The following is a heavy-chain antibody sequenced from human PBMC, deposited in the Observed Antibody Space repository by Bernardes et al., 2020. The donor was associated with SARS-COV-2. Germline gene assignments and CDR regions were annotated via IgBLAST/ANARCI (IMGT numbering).Heavy chain of an antibody. CDR2: ISAYNGNT. CDR3: ARDSSSWYFFDY. Sequence: ASMKVSCKASGYTFTSYGISWVRQAPGQGLEWMGWISAYNGNTNYAQKLQGRVTMTTDTSTSTAYMELRSLRSDDTAVYYCARDSSSWYFFDYWGQGTLVTVSS. D-gene: IGHD6-13*01. J-gene: IGHJ4*02. V-gene: IGHV1-18*01. CDR1: GYTFTSYG.